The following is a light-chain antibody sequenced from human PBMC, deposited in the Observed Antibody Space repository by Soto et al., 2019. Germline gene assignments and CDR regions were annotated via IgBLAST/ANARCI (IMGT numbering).Light chain of an antibody. CDR2: NNN. Sequence: QSVLTQPPSASGTPGQTVIISCSGSRSDIGSNSVNWYQHLPGTAPKLLIYNNNQRPSGVPDQFSGSKSGASASLAISGLQSEDEADYYCAAWDDSLTGPVFGTGTKVTVL. V-gene: IGLV1-44*01. CDR3: AAWDDSLTGPV. CDR1: RSDIGSNS. J-gene: IGLJ1*01.